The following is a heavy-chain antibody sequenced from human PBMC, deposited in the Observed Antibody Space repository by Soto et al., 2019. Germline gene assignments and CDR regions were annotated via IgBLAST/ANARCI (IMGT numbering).Heavy chain of an antibody. CDR1: GFTFNNYG. V-gene: IGHV3-30*03. Sequence: GGSLRLSCVASGFTFNNYGIHWVRQAPGKGLDWVAVISNDGNTKYYADSVKGRFTISRDNSKNTLYLQMNSLRAEDAAVYYCARAWGGGWTTLDYWGQGTLVTVSS. CDR2: ISNDGNTK. J-gene: IGHJ4*02. CDR3: ARAWGGGWTTLDY. D-gene: IGHD7-27*01.